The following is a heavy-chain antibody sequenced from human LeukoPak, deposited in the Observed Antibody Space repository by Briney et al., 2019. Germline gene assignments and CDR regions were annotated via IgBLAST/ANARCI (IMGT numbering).Heavy chain of an antibody. V-gene: IGHV3-23*01. CDR3: AKDSGPYYYDSSGSDY. CDR1: GFTFSSYA. D-gene: IGHD3-22*01. CDR2: ISGSGGST. Sequence: PGGSLRLSCAASGFTFSSYAMSWVRQAPGKGLEWVSAISGSGGSTYYADSVKGRFTISRDNSKNTLYLQMNSLRAEDTAVYYCAKDSGPYYYDSSGSDYWGQGTLVTVSS. J-gene: IGHJ4*02.